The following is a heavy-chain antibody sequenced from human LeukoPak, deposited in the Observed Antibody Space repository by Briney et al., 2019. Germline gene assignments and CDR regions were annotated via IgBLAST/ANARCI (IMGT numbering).Heavy chain of an antibody. V-gene: IGHV3-15*01. CDR2: IKSNTDGGTT. CDR1: GFTFSHAW. CDR3: NTDAFTYYYDTSGTAY. J-gene: IGHJ4*02. Sequence: GGSLRLSCAASGFTFSHAWMSWVRQAPGKGLEWVGRIKSNTDGGTTDYAAPVKGRFTISRDDSKNTLYLQMNSLKTEDTAVNYCNTDAFTYYYDTSGTAYWGQGALVTVSS. D-gene: IGHD3-22*01.